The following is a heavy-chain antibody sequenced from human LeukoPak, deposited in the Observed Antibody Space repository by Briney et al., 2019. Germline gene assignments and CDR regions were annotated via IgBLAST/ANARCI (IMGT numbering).Heavy chain of an antibody. J-gene: IGHJ6*02. D-gene: IGHD6-19*01. Sequence: GGSLTLSCAASGSTFSSHWMHWVRQAPGKGLLWFSRINCDGSTKTYPDSGKGRSTISNDNSKHMLDLRMTGLRADATAVYCWARDFTPSSGWYTRYYYYYGMDVWGQGTTVTVSS. CDR2: INCDGSTK. CDR1: GSTFSSHW. CDR3: ARDFTPSSGWYTRYYYYYGMDV. V-gene: IGHV3-74*01.